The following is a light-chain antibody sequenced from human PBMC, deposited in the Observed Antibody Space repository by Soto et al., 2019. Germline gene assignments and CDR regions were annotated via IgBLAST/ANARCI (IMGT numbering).Light chain of an antibody. CDR2: GAS. J-gene: IGKJ1*01. CDR3: QQYGGSPGT. Sequence: EIVMTQSPGTLSLSPWEGATLSCMASQSVGGTFLAWYQQKGGQAPRLLIHGASNRATGIPDRFSGSGSGTDFTLTISRLEPEDFAVYYCQQYGGSPGTFGHGGKVDIK. V-gene: IGKV3-20*01. CDR1: QSVGGTF.